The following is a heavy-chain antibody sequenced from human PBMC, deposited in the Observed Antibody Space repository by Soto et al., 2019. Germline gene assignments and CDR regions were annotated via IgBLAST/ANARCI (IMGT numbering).Heavy chain of an antibody. V-gene: IGHV4-4*02. CDR1: GGSISSSNW. D-gene: IGHD3-10*01. J-gene: IGHJ4*02. Sequence: SETLSLTCAVSGGSISSSNWWSWVRQPPGKGLEWIGEIYHSGSTNYNPSLKSRVTISVDTSKNQFSLKLSSVTAADTAVYYCARDPGLRSFDYWGQGTLVTVSS. CDR3: ARDPGLRSFDY. CDR2: IYHSGST.